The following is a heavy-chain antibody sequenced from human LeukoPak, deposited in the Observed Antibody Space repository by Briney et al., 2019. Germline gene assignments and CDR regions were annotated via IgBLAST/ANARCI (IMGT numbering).Heavy chain of an antibody. J-gene: IGHJ4*02. Sequence: GGSLRLSCAASGFTFSSYGMHWVRQAPGKGLEWVAVISYDGSNKYYADSVKGRFTISRDNSKNTLYLQMNSLRAEDTAVYYCAKGFASGDTAMVTYDYWGQGTLVTVSS. CDR1: GFTFSSYG. CDR3: AKGFASGDTAMVTYDY. D-gene: IGHD5-18*01. V-gene: IGHV3-30*18. CDR2: ISYDGSNK.